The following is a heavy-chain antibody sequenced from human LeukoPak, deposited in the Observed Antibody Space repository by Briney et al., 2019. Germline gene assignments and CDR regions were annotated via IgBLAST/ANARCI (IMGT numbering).Heavy chain of an antibody. CDR3: ARVGYYDSSRYRAFDI. J-gene: IGHJ3*02. D-gene: IGHD3-22*01. CDR2: ISSSSSYI. V-gene: IGHV3-21*01. CDR1: GFTFSSYS. Sequence: GGSLRLSCAASGFTFSSYSMNWVRQAPGKGLEWVSSISSSSSYIYYADSVKGRFTISRDNAKNSLYLQMNSLRAEDTAVYYCARVGYYDSSRYRAFDIWGQGTMVTVSS.